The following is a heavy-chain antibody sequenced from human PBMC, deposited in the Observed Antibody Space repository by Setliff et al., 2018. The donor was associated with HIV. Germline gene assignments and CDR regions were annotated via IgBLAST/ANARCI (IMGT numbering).Heavy chain of an antibody. CDR1: GGSISSGGYY. J-gene: IGHJ6*03. CDR2: IYYSGST. Sequence: SETLSLTCTVSGGSISSGGYYWSWIRQHPGKGLEWIGYIYYSGSTYYNPSLKSRVTISVDTSKNQFSLKLSSVTAADTAVYYCARAPYYDSSCYYFYYYYYYMDVWGKGTTVTVSS. CDR3: ARAPYYDSSCYYFYYYYYYMDV. V-gene: IGHV4-31*03. D-gene: IGHD3-22*01.